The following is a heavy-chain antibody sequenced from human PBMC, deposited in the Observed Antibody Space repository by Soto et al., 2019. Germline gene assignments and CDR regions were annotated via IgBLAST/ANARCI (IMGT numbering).Heavy chain of an antibody. CDR3: AKRTDFWSGYSL. Sequence: HPGGSLRLSCAASGFTFSSYAMSWVRQAPGKGLEWVSAISGSGCSTYYADSVKGRFTIPRDNSKNTLYLQMNSLGAEDTSVYYCAKRTDFWSGYSLWGQGTLVTVSS. CDR1: GFTFSSYA. J-gene: IGHJ4*02. V-gene: IGHV3-23*01. D-gene: IGHD3-3*01. CDR2: ISGSGCST.